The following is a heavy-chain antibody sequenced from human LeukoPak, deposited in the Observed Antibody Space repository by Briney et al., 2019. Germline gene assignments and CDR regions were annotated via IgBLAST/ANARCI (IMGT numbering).Heavy chain of an antibody. J-gene: IGHJ6*02. CDR1: GFTFSDHY. Sequence: GGSLRLSCAASGFTFSDHYMSWIRQAPGKGPKWVAYISGSGSAIDNADSVKGRFTISRDNAKNSLYLQMNSLGAEDTAVYYCARDRQPSRYIGMDVWGQGTTVIVSS. D-gene: IGHD3-16*02. V-gene: IGHV3-11*01. CDR3: ARDRQPSRYIGMDV. CDR2: ISGSGSAI.